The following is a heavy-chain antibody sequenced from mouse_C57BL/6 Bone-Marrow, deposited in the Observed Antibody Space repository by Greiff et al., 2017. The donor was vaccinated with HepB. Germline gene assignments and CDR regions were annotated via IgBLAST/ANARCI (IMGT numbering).Heavy chain of an antibody. J-gene: IGHJ4*01. CDR1: GYTFTSYW. V-gene: IGHV1-74*01. CDR2: IHPSDSDT. D-gene: IGHD4-1*02. Sequence: QVQLKQPGAELVKPGASVKVSCKASGYTFTSYWMHWVKQRPGQGLEWIGRIHPSDSDTNYNQKFKGKATLTVDKSSSTAYMQLSSLTSEDSAVYYCAISSTGTDAMDYWGQGTSVTVSS. CDR3: AISSTGTDAMDY.